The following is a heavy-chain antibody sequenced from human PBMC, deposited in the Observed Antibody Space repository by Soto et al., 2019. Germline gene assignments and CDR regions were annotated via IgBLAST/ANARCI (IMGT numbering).Heavy chain of an antibody. J-gene: IGHJ4*02. D-gene: IGHD3-10*01. CDR2: ISGSGGST. CDR1: GFTFSSYA. Sequence: GGSLRLSCAASGFTFSSYAMSWVRQAPGKGLEWVSAISGSGGSTYYADSVKGRFTISRDNSKNTLYLQMNSLRAEDTAVYYCAKDLSPGAWFGETTLDYWGQGTLVTVSS. CDR3: AKDLSPGAWFGETTLDY. V-gene: IGHV3-23*01.